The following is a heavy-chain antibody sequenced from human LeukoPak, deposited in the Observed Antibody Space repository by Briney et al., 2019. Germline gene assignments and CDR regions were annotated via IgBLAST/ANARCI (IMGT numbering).Heavy chain of an antibody. CDR2: FDPEDGET. D-gene: IGHD3-10*01. V-gene: IGHV1-24*01. J-gene: IGHJ5*02. CDR1: GYTLTELS. Sequence: ASVKVSCKVSGYTLTELSMHWVRQAPGKGLEWMGGFDPEDGETIYAQKFQGRVTMTEDTSTDTAYMELRSLRSDDTAVYYCARDRTYYYGSGSFNWFDPWGQGTLVTVSS. CDR3: ARDRTYYYGSGSFNWFDP.